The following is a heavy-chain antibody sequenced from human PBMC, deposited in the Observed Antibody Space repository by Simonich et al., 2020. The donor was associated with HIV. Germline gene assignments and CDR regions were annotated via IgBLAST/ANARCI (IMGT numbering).Heavy chain of an antibody. Sequence: QVQLQQWGAGLLKPSETLSLTCAVSGGSFSGYYWNWIRQPPGKGLEWIWEINDSGSTNYNPSLKSRVTISVDTSKNQFSLKLSSVTAADTAVYYCARRRVTNGYFDYWGQGTLVTVSA. CDR2: INDSGST. V-gene: IGHV4-34*02. CDR1: GGSFSGYY. J-gene: IGHJ4*02. CDR3: ARRRVTNGYFDY. D-gene: IGHD2-21*02.